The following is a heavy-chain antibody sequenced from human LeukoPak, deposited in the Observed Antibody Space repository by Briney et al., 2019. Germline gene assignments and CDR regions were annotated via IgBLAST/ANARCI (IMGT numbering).Heavy chain of an antibody. V-gene: IGHV3-21*06. CDR2: ISSDSSHI. D-gene: IGHD3-10*01. J-gene: IGHJ3*02. Sequence: GGSLRLSCAASGFTFSSYWMHWVRQAPGKGLEWVSTISSDSSHIYYADSVKGRFTLSRDNAKNSLHLQMNSLRAEDTAIYYCVREAGLAFDIWGQGTMVTVSS. CDR3: VREAGLAFDI. CDR1: GFTFSSYW.